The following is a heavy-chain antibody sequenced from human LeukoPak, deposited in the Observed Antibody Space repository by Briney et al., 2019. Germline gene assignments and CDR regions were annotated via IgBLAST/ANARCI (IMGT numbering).Heavy chain of an antibody. D-gene: IGHD5-12*01. CDR3: AKDFSDIVATIGGCADY. CDR2: ISYDGSNK. V-gene: IGHV3-30*18. J-gene: IGHJ4*02. CDR1: GFTFSSYG. Sequence: GRSLRLSCAASGFTFSSYGMHWVRQAPGKGLEWVAVISYDGSNKYYADSVKGRFTISRDNSKNTLYLQMSSLRAEDTAVYYCAKDFSDIVATIGGCADYWGQGTLVTVSS.